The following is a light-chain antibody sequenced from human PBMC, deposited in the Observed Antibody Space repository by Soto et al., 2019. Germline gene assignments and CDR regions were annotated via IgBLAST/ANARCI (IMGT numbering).Light chain of an antibody. CDR1: QSVSSGY. CDR2: VAS. V-gene: IGKV3-20*01. Sequence: EIVLTQSPGTLSLSPGDTATLSCRASQSVSSGYLAWYQQKPGNAPRLLIYVASIRATGIPDRFSGSGSGTDYTLTINSLEPEDFAVYYCQQYGSSPRTFGQGTKVENK. J-gene: IGKJ1*01. CDR3: QQYGSSPRT.